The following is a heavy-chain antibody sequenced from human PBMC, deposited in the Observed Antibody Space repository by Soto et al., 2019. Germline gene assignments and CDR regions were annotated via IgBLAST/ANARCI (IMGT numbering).Heavy chain of an antibody. J-gene: IGHJ4*02. CDR3: ARSAPMDAGDKYYYDF. CDR2: IIPFFGTA. V-gene: IGHV1-69*13. D-gene: IGHD3-16*01. CDR1: GGTFSTFX. Sequence: SVKVSCKASGGTFSTFXISWVRXAPGQGLEWMGGIIPFFGTAKYSQKFEDRISITADESTNTVYMDLRSLTSEDTAIYYCARSAPMDAGDKYYYDFWGQGALVTVSS.